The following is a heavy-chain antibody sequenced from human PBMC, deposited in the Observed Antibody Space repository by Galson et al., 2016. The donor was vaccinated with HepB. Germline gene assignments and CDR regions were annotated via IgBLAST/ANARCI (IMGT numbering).Heavy chain of an antibody. J-gene: IGHJ4*02. D-gene: IGHD6-19*01. Sequence: SVKVSCKASGYSFTNNVIHWVRQAPGQRLEWMGWIHAGNGVTQYSQKFQGRVTITRDTSASTAYMELSSLRSEDTAVYYCARSAGQSAFDYWGQGTLVTVSS. CDR2: IHAGNGVT. V-gene: IGHV1-3*01. CDR3: ARSAGQSAFDY. CDR1: GYSFTNNV.